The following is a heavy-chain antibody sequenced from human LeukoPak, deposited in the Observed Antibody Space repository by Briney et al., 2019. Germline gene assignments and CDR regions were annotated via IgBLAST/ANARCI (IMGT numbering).Heavy chain of an antibody. CDR1: GYTFTGYY. CDR3: ARDLIPRYYYDSSGYYGSDAFDI. D-gene: IGHD3-22*01. CDR2: INPNSGGT. Sequence: ASVTVSCKAAGYTFTGYYMHWVRQAPGQGLEWMGWINPNSGGTNYAQKFQGRVTMTRDTSISTAYMELSRLRSDDTAVYYCARDLIPRYYYDSSGYYGSDAFDIWGEGTMVTVSS. V-gene: IGHV1-2*02. J-gene: IGHJ3*02.